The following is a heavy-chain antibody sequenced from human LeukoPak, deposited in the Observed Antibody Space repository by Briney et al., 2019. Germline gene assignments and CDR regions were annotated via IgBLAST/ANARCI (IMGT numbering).Heavy chain of an antibody. CDR1: GGSISSYY. Sequence: PSETLSLTCTVSGGSISSYYWSWIRQPPGKGLEWIGFIFYSGSTNYNPSVKSRVTISVDTSKNQFSLKLRSVTAADPAVYYCAREDGYNSPYYFDYWGQGTLVTVSS. CDR2: IFYSGST. CDR3: AREDGYNSPYYFDY. J-gene: IGHJ4*02. V-gene: IGHV4-59*01. D-gene: IGHD5-24*01.